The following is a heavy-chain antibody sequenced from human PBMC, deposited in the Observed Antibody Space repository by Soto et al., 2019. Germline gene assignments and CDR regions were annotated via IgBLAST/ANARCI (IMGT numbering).Heavy chain of an antibody. V-gene: IGHV1-69*13. CDR3: AREQDSSSSGGDRNYYYYYGMDV. CDR2: IIPIFGTA. CDR1: GGTFSSYA. Sequence: SVKVSCKASGGTFSSYAIGWVRQAPGQGLEWMGGIIPIFGTANYAQKFQGRVTITADESTSTAYMELSSLRSEDTAVYYCAREQDSSSSGGDRNYYYYYGMDVWGQGTTVTVSS. J-gene: IGHJ6*02. D-gene: IGHD6-6*01.